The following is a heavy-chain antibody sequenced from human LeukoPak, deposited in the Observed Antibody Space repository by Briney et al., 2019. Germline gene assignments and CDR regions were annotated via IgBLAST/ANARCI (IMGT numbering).Heavy chain of an antibody. CDR1: GHTFPKNG. D-gene: IGHD1-20*01. J-gene: IGHJ4*02. CDR2: VVGHTGHT. CDR3: VTVGRLHYVLED. Sequence: ASVNVSCKTSGHTFPKNGISWVRQAPGQGLEWMGWVVGHTGHTKYTQKFQGRVIMTTDTSTATSYMELRSLKYDDTAIYYCVTVGRLHYVLEDWGQGTLVTVS. V-gene: IGHV1-18*01.